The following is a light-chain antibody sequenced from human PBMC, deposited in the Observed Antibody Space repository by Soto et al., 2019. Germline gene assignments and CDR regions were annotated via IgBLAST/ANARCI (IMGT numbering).Light chain of an antibody. V-gene: IGKV1-39*01. CDR3: LQSYTTPPLT. CDR2: AAS. Sequence: MTQSPSSLSASVGDRVTITCRASQSLSSYLNWYQQTPGKAPKLLIYAASILQSGVPSRFSGSGSGTDFTLTIIILQPEDFATYYFLQSYTTPPLTFGRGTKLDIK. CDR1: QSLSSY. J-gene: IGKJ4*01.